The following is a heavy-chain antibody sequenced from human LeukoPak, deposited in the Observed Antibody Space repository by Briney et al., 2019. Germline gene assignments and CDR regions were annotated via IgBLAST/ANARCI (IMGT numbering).Heavy chain of an antibody. CDR2: ITESGNIP. CDR3: AKSVVVAAYYYFDY. D-gene: IGHD2-15*01. V-gene: IGHV3-23*01. J-gene: IGHJ4*02. Sequence: GGSLRLSCAASGFTFSSYAMSWVRQAPGKGLEWVSAITESGNIPYSADSVKDRFTISRDNSKNTLYLQMNSLRAEDTAVYYCAKSVVVAAYYYFDYWGQGTLVTVSS. CDR1: GFTFSSYA.